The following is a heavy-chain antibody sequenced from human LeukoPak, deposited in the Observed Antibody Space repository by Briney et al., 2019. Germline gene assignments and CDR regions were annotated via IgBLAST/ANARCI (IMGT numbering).Heavy chain of an antibody. D-gene: IGHD3-10*01. V-gene: IGHV4-59*01. CDR3: ASLLLWFGDDAFDI. CDR2: IYYSGST. Sequence: PSETLSLTCTVSGGSISSYYWSWIRQPPGKGLEWIGYIYYSGSTNYNPSLKSRVTISVDTSKNQFSLKLSSVTAADTAVYSCASLLLWFGDDAFDIWGQGTMVTVSS. J-gene: IGHJ3*02. CDR1: GGSISSYY.